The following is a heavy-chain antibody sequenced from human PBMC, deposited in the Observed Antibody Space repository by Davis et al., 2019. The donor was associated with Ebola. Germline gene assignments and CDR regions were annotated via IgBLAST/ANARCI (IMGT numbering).Heavy chain of an antibody. CDR2: ISGSGGST. CDR1: EFTFSSYT. V-gene: IGHV3-23*01. Sequence: GESLKISCAASEFTFSSYTMGWVRQAPGKGLEWVSAISGSGGSTYYAGSVKGRFSVSRDNSKNTLYLHMNSLRAEDTAVYYCAKERLMGVVVVAATQGMDVWGQGTTVTVSS. D-gene: IGHD2-15*01. CDR3: AKERLMGVVVVAATQGMDV. J-gene: IGHJ6*02.